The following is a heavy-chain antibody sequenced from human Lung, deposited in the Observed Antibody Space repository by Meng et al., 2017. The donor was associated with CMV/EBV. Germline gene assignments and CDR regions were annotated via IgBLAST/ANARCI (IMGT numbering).Heavy chain of an antibody. Sequence: SETLSLXXDVSGGSIWGSKWWSWVRQSPGKGLEWLGEISHSGRTNYNPSLKRRVTISVDRSNNPFSLNLTSVTAADTALYYCARGVHGDTHYYGLDVWGQGTTVTVSS. CDR2: ISHSGRT. CDR3: ARGVHGDTHYYGLDV. V-gene: IGHV4-4*02. J-gene: IGHJ6*02. CDR1: GGSIWGSKW. D-gene: IGHD4-17*01.